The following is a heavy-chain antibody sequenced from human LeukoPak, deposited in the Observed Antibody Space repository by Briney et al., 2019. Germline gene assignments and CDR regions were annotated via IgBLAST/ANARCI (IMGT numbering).Heavy chain of an antibody. CDR2: FDPKGGET. D-gene: IGHD3-9*01. J-gene: IGHJ6*04. Sequence: ASVKVSCKVSGYTLTELSMHWVRQAPGKGLEWVGGFDPKGGETIYAQKFQGRVTMTEDTSTDTAYMELSSLRSEDTAVYYCATDAVLRYSLGLRYYYGMDVWGKGTTLTVSS. CDR1: GYTLTELS. CDR3: ATDAVLRYSLGLRYYYGMDV. V-gene: IGHV1-24*01.